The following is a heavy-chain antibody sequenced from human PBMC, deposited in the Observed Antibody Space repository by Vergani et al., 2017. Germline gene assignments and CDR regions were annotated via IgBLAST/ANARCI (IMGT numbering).Heavy chain of an antibody. CDR3: ARGTGGFGEDWFDP. V-gene: IGHV1-2*02. Sequence: QVQLVQSGAEVKKPGASVKVSCKASGYTFTSYGISWVRQAPGQGLEWMGWINPNSGGTNYAQKFQGRVTMTRDTSISTAYMELSRLRSDDTAVYYCARGTGGFGEDWFDPWGQGTLVTVSS. CDR2: INPNSGGT. CDR1: GYTFTSYG. D-gene: IGHD3-10*01. J-gene: IGHJ5*02.